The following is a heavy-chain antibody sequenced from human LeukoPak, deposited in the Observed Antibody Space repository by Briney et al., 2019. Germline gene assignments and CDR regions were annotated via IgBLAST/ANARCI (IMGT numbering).Heavy chain of an antibody. CDR3: ARDRNYDFWSGGLDF. V-gene: IGHV3-64*01. CDR2: ISSNGGST. J-gene: IGHJ4*02. Sequence: GGSLRLSCAASGFTFSSYAMHWVRQAPGKGLEYVSAISSNGGSTYYANSVKGRFTISRDNAKNTLYLQMNSLRAEDTAVYYCARDRNYDFWSGGLDFWGQGTLVTVSS. D-gene: IGHD3-3*01. CDR1: GFTFSSYA.